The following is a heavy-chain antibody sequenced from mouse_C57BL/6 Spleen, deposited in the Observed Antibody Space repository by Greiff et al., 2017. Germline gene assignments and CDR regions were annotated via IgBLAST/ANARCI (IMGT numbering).Heavy chain of an antibody. Sequence: VKLVESGAELMKPGASVKLSCKATGYTFTGYWIEWVKQRPGHGLEWIGEILPGSGSTNYNEKFKGKATFTADTSSNTAYMQLSSLTTEDSAIYYCARSPLTTVVATRAMDYWGQGTSVTVSS. D-gene: IGHD1-1*01. CDR3: ARSPLTTVVATRAMDY. V-gene: IGHV1-9*01. CDR1: GYTFTGYW. CDR2: ILPGSGST. J-gene: IGHJ4*01.